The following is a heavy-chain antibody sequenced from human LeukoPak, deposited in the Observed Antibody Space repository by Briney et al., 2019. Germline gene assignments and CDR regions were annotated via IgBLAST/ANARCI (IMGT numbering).Heavy chain of an antibody. CDR3: ARSRKYYYDSSGYRSLRDAFDI. CDR2: IFYSGST. V-gene: IGHV4-39*07. J-gene: IGHJ3*02. D-gene: IGHD3-22*01. Sequence: SETLSLTCTVSGGSISTSNYYWGWIRQPPGKGLEWIGNIFYSGSTYYSPSLRSRVTISLDTSKNQFSLKLSSVTAADTAVYYCARSRKYYYDSSGYRSLRDAFDIWGQGTMVTVSS. CDR1: GGSISTSNYY.